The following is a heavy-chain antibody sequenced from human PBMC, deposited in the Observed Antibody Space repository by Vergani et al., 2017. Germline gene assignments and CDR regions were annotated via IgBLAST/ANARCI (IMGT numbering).Heavy chain of an antibody. CDR3: ARDLGDYGDPYYFDY. J-gene: IGHJ4*02. V-gene: IGHV3-21*01. Sequence: EVQLVESGGGLVKPGGSLRLSCAASGFTFSSYSMNWVRQAPGKGLEWVSSISSSSSYIYYADSVKGRFTISRDNAKNSLYLQMNSLRAEDTAVYYCARDLGDYGDPYYFDYWGQGTLVTVSS. CDR1: GFTFSSYS. CDR2: ISSSSSYI. D-gene: IGHD4-17*01.